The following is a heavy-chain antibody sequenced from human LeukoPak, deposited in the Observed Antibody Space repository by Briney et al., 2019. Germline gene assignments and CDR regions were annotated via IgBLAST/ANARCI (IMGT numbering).Heavy chain of an antibody. Sequence: PGGSLRLSCAASGFTFSSYWMSWVRQAPGKGLEWVANIKQDGREKYYVDSVKGRFTISRDNAKNSLFLQMNSLRAEDTAVYYCGRGGMGEYTGYDDFWGQGTLVTVSS. CDR3: GRGGMGEYTGYDDF. CDR1: GFTFSSYW. J-gene: IGHJ4*02. V-gene: IGHV3-7*01. CDR2: IKQDGREK. D-gene: IGHD5-12*01.